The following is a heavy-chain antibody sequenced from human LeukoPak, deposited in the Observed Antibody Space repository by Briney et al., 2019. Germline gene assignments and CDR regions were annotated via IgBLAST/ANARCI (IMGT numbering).Heavy chain of an antibody. D-gene: IGHD3-10*01. V-gene: IGHV4-39*07. CDR1: GGSISSSSYY. CDR2: IYYSGST. J-gene: IGHJ3*02. CDR3: ARNPQFGADAFDI. Sequence: PETLSLTCTVSGGSISSSSYYWGWIRQPPGKGLEWIGSIYYSGSTYYNPSLKSRVTISVDTSKNQFSLKLSSVTAADTAVYYCARNPQFGADAFDIWGQGTMVTVSS.